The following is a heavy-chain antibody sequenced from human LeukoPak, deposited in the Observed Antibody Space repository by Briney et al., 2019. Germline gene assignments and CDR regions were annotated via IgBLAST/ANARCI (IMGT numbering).Heavy chain of an antibody. D-gene: IGHD6-6*01. CDR1: GFTFSSYW. CDR2: IKQDGSEK. J-gene: IGHJ4*02. V-gene: IGHV3-7*01. Sequence: GGSLRLSCAASGFTFSSYWMSWVRQAPGKGLEWVANIKQDGSEKNYVDSVKGRFAISRDNAKNSLYLQMNSLSAEDTAVYYCARGSSYHVYWGQGTLVTVSS. CDR3: ARGSSYHVY.